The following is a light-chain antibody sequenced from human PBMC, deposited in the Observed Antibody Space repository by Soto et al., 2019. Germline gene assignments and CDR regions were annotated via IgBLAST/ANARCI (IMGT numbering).Light chain of an antibody. CDR3: QQYNHWTRRT. V-gene: IGKV3-15*01. Sequence: EIVMTQSPATLSVSPGERATLSCRASQSVSSNLAWYQQKPGQAPRLLIYGASTRATGIPARFSGSGSGTEFTLTISSLKSEAFAVYYCQQYNHWTRRTFGQGTKVDIK. J-gene: IGKJ1*01. CDR1: QSVSSN. CDR2: GAS.